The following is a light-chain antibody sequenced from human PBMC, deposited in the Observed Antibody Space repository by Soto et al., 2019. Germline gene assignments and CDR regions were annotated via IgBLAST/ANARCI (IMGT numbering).Light chain of an antibody. V-gene: IGKV1-39*01. J-gene: IGKJ4*01. CDR1: QSISNH. CDR2: AAS. Sequence: IKINHSPSSLSAKKEDRVIITCRASQSISNHLNWYQQKPGKAPKPLIFAASSLQSGVPSRFSGSRSGPDFTLTISSLQPEDFATYFCLQHNLYPLTFGGVGIVDIK. CDR3: LQHNLYPLT.